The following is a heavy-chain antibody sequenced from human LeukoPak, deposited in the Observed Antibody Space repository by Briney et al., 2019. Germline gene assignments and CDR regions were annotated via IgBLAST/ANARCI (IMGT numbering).Heavy chain of an antibody. V-gene: IGHV1-18*04. J-gene: IGHJ4*02. CDR2: ISAYNGNT. Sequence: GASVKVSCKASGYTFTSYYMHWVRQAPGQGLEWMGWISAYNGNTNYAQKLQGRVTMTTDTSTSTAYMELRSLRSDDTAVYYCARTPEGYFDYWGQGTLSPSPQ. CDR1: GYTFTSYY. CDR3: ARTPEGYFDY.